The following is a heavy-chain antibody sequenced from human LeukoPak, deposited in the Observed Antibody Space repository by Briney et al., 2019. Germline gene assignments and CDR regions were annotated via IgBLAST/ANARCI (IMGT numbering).Heavy chain of an antibody. D-gene: IGHD6-13*01. CDR3: ARPNGKLGYAFDI. V-gene: IGHV4-39*01. Sequence: SETLSLTCTVSVGSISSSSYYWGWIRQPPGKGLEWIGSIYYSGGTYYNPSLKSRVTISVDTSKNQFSLKLSSVTAADTAVYYCARPNGKLGYAFDIWGQGTMVTVSS. CDR1: VGSISSSSYY. J-gene: IGHJ3*02. CDR2: IYYSGGT.